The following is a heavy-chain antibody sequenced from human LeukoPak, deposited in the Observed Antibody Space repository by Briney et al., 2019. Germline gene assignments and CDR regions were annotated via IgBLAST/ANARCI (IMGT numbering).Heavy chain of an antibody. Sequence: GGSLRLSCAASGFTFSSYAISWVRQAPGKGLEWVSAISGSGGSTYYADSVKGRFTISRDNSKNTLYLQMNSLRAEDTAVYYCAKDGKRAVVWGYYFDYWGQGTLVTVSS. V-gene: IGHV3-23*01. D-gene: IGHD4-23*01. CDR3: AKDGKRAVVWGYYFDY. CDR1: GFTFSSYA. J-gene: IGHJ4*02. CDR2: ISGSGGST.